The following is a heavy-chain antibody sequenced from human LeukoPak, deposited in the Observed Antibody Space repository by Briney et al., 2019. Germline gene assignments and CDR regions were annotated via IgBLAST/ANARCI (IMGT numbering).Heavy chain of an antibody. Sequence: SETLSLTCAVYGGSFSGYYWSWIRQPPGKGLEWIGEINHSGSTNYNPSLKSRVTISVDTSKNQFSLKLSSVTAADTAVYYCARGPHTAMDVWGQGTTVTVSS. D-gene: IGHD5-18*01. CDR3: ARGPHTAMDV. J-gene: IGHJ6*02. CDR2: INHSGST. V-gene: IGHV4-34*01. CDR1: GGSFSGYY.